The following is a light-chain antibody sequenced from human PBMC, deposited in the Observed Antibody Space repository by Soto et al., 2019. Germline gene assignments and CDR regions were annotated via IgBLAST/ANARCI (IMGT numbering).Light chain of an antibody. CDR3: SSYAGSNNLV. CDR2: EVS. V-gene: IGLV2-8*01. J-gene: IGLJ1*01. Sequence: QSVLTQPASVSGSPGQSITIPCTGTSSDVCGYNYVSWYQQHPGKAPKLMIYEVSKRPSGVPDRFSGSKSGNTASLTVSGLQAEDEADYYCSSYAGSNNLVFGTGPKVTVL. CDR1: SSDVCGYNY.